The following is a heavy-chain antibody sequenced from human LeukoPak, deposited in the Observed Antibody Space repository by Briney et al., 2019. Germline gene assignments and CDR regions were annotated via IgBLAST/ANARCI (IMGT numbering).Heavy chain of an antibody. Sequence: SENLSLTCTVSGGSISSSSSYWGWIRQPPGKGLEWIGSIYYSGSTYYNPSLKSRVTISVDTSKNQFSLKLSSVTAADTAVYYCAREVVAATPHFDYWGQGTLVTVSS. CDR1: GGSISSSSSY. CDR2: IYYSGST. D-gene: IGHD2-15*01. CDR3: AREVVAATPHFDY. V-gene: IGHV4-39*07. J-gene: IGHJ4*02.